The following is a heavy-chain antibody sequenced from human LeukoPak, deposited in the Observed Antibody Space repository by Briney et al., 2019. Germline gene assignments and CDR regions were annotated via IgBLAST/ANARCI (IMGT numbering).Heavy chain of an antibody. V-gene: IGHV3-30*02. CDR2: IRYDGSNK. CDR1: GFTFSSYG. J-gene: IGHJ5*02. Sequence: PGGSLRLSCAASGFTFSSYGMHWVRQAPGKGLEWVAFIRYDGSNKYYADSVKRRFTISRDNPKNTLYLQMNSLRAEDTAVYYCAKAGSSWFGESNWFDPWGQGTLVTVSS. CDR3: AKAGSSWFGESNWFDP. D-gene: IGHD3-10*01.